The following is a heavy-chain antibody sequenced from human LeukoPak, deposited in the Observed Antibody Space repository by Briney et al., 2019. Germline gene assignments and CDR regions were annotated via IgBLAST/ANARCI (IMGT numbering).Heavy chain of an antibody. J-gene: IGHJ4*02. D-gene: IGHD1-26*01. CDR3: AIHPPYSGSYYDY. V-gene: IGHV1-8*01. Sequence: ASVKVSCKASGYTFTSYDINWVRQATGQGLEWMGWMNPNSGNTGYAQEFQGRVTMTRNTSISTAYMELSSLRSEDTAVYYCAIHPPYSGSYYDYWGQGTLVTVSS. CDR2: MNPNSGNT. CDR1: GYTFTSYD.